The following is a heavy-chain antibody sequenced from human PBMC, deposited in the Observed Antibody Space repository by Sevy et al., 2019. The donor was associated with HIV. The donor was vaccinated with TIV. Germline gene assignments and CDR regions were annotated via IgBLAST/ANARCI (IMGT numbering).Heavy chain of an antibody. D-gene: IGHD3-3*01. CDR1: GFTFNDYG. J-gene: IGHJ6*03. Sequence: GGSLRLSCAVSGFTFNDYGMHWVRQAPGKGLEWVTFISYDGSNKYYADSVKGRFTISRDNSKNTLYLQMNSLRVEDTAVYYCAKMGTIFENSYYYMDVWGKGTTVTVSS. CDR2: ISYDGSNK. CDR3: AKMGTIFENSYYYMDV. V-gene: IGHV3-30*18.